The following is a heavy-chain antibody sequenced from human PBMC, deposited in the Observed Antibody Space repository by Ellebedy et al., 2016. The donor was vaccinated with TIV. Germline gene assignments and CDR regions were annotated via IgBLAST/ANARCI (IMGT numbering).Heavy chain of an antibody. V-gene: IGHV4-59*13. CDR2: IHYSGST. CDR1: GGSISSDS. D-gene: IGHD2-2*01. Sequence: SETLSLXCTVSGGSISSDSWSWIRQPPGKGLEWIGYIHYSGSTNYNPSLKSRVTISADTSKNQFSLKLSSVTAADTAVYYCARDREVVVRTYYYNYYMDVWGKGTTVTVSS. CDR3: ARDREVVVRTYYYNYYMDV. J-gene: IGHJ6*03.